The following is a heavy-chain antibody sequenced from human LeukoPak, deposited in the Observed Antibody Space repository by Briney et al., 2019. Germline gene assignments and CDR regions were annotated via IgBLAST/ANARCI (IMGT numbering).Heavy chain of an antibody. CDR2: IWYDGSNK. D-gene: IGHD6-13*01. J-gene: IGHJ3*01. CDR3: ARDTSSPT. V-gene: IGHV3-33*01. CDR1: GFTFSSYG. Sequence: LGRSLRLSCAASGFTFSSYGMHWVRQAPGKGLEWVASIWYDGSNKYYADSVKGRFTIPRVNSKNTLYLQMNSLRAEDTAVYYCARDTSSPTWGQGACVTVSS.